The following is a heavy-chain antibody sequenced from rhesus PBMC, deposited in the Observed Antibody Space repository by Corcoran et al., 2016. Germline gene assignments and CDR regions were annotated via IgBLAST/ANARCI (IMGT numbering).Heavy chain of an antibody. CDR2: IYGSGSST. Sequence: QLQLQESGPGLVKPSETLSVTCAVSGGSISSSYWSWIRQAPGKGLEWIGYIYGSGSSTNYNPSLKSRVTLSVDTSKNQRSLKLSSVTTADTAVYYCARGNSGSWNVFGYWGQGVLVTVSS. CDR1: GGSISSSY. J-gene: IGHJ4*01. V-gene: IGHV4-169*01. CDR3: ARGNSGSWNVFGY. D-gene: IGHD6-25*01.